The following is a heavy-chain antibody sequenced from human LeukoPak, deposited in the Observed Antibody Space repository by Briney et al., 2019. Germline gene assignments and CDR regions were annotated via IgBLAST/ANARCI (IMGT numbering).Heavy chain of an antibody. J-gene: IGHJ4*02. CDR2: ISYDGSNK. V-gene: IGHV3-30*14. CDR1: GFTFSSYA. D-gene: IGHD1-26*01. CDR3: ARDGVVGAIDY. Sequence: GGSLRLSCAASGFTFSSYAMHWVRQAPGKGLEWVAVISYDGSNKYYADSVKGRFTISRDNSKNTLYLQMNSLRAEDTAVYYCARDGVVGAIDYWGQGTLVTVSS.